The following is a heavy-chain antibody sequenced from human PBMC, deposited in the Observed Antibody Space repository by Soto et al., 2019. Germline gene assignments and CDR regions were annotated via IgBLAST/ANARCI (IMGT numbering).Heavy chain of an antibody. V-gene: IGHV3-21*01. J-gene: IGHJ5*02. CDR1: GFTFSSYS. Sequence: GGSLRLSCAASGFTFSSYSMNWVRQAPGKGLEWVSSISSSSSYIYYADSVKGRFTISRDNAKNSLYLQMNSLRAEDTAVYYCARDRSAWVDILTGYYWDNWFDPWGQGTLVTVSS. CDR3: ARDRSAWVDILTGYYWDNWFDP. CDR2: ISSSSSYI. D-gene: IGHD3-9*01.